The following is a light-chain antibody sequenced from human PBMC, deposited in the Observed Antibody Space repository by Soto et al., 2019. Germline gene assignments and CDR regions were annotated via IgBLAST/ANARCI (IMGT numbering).Light chain of an antibody. CDR1: SSDVGAYTY. J-gene: IGLJ2*01. Sequence: QSALTQPASVSGSPGQSITISCIGTSSDVGAYTYVSWYQQHPGKAPKLMIFEVSDRPSGVSNRFSGSKSGNTASLTISGLQAEDEADYYCSSYTTSNTLVFGGGTKLTVL. V-gene: IGLV2-14*01. CDR2: EVS. CDR3: SSYTTSNTLV.